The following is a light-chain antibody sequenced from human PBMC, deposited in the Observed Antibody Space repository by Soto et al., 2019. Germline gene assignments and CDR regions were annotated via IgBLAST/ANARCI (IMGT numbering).Light chain of an antibody. CDR3: AAWDDSLSGVV. J-gene: IGLJ2*01. V-gene: IGLV1-47*01. CDR1: SSNIGSNT. CDR2: RNN. Sequence: QSVLTQAPSASGTPGQRVAISCSGSSSNIGSNTVNWYQHLPGTAPKLLIYRNNQRPSGVPDRFSGSKSGTSASLAISGLRSEDEADYYCAAWDDSLSGVVFGGGTKLTVL.